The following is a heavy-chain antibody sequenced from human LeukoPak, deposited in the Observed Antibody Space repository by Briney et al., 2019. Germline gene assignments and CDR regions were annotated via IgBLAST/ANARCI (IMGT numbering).Heavy chain of an antibody. Sequence: GPTLVKPTQTLMLTCTFYGFSISTCGVGVGWISQPPGKALEWLALIYWNDDKHYSPSLQSRLTITKDTSKNQVVLTMTSMDPVDTATYYRAHSGRGWIKYYIDYWGQGTLVTVSS. J-gene: IGHJ4*02. V-gene: IGHV2-5*01. CDR2: IYWNDDK. CDR1: GFSISTCGVG. CDR3: AHSGRGWIKYYIDY. D-gene: IGHD6-19*01.